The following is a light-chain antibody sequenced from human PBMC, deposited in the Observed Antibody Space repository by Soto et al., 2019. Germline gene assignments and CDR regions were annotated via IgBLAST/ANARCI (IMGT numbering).Light chain of an antibody. V-gene: IGKV3-15*01. CDR2: GAS. J-gene: IGKJ5*01. CDR1: QSVSSN. Sequence: QSAVAVSVNQGERATLSCRASQSVSSNLAWYQQQPGQAPRLLLFGASTRATGVPARFSGRGSGTEFTLTISSLQSEDFAVYYCQQYTTFPPNTFGQ. CDR3: QQYTTFPPNT.